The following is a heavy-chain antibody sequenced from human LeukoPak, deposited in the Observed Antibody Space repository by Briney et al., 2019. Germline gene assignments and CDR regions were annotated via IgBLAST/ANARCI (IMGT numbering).Heavy chain of an antibody. CDR3: TVWFGELTH. Sequence: VKVSCKASGYTFTDYNIHWVRQAPGQGLEWMGWISPNSGSTSYAQKFQGRVTMTRDTSITTAYMELSRLRSDDTAMYYCTVWFGELTHWGQGTLVTVSS. D-gene: IGHD3-10*01. V-gene: IGHV1-2*02. J-gene: IGHJ4*02. CDR1: GYTFTDYN. CDR2: ISPNSGST.